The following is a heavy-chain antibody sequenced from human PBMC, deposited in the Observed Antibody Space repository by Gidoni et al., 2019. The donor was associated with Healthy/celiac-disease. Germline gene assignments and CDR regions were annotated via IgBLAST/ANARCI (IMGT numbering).Heavy chain of an antibody. CDR1: GGSFSGYY. CDR2: INHSGST. D-gene: IGHD6-13*01. CDR3: ARGPSERGGYSSSWSYRRLVNWFDP. V-gene: IGHV4-34*01. J-gene: IGHJ5*02. Sequence: QVQLQQWGAGLLKPSETLSLTCAVYGGSFSGYYWSWIRQPPGKGLEWIGEINHSGSTNYNPSLKSRVTISVDTSKNQFSLKLRSVTAADTAVYYCARGPSERGGYSSSWSYRRLVNWFDPWGQGTLVTVSS.